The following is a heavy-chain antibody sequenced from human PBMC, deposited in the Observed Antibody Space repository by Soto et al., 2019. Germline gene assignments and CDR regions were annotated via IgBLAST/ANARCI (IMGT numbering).Heavy chain of an antibody. CDR1: GFTCSSYD. J-gene: IGHJ4*02. D-gene: IGHD3-22*01. V-gene: IGHV3-23*01. CDR2: ISGSGGST. CDR3: AKVHYYDSSGYDY. Sequence: EVQMLESGGGLVQPGGSLRLSCAASGFTCSSYDMSWVRQAPGKGLEWVSAISGSGGSTYYADSVKGRFTISRDNSKNTLYLQMNSLRAEDTAVYYCAKVHYYDSSGYDYWGQGTLVTVSS.